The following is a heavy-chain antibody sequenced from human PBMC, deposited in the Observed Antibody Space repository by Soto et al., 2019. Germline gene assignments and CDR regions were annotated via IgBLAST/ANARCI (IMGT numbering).Heavy chain of an antibody. J-gene: IGHJ4*02. CDR3: AKDNTVAGLTADIDY. D-gene: IGHD6-19*01. Sequence: VQLVESGGGLVQPGRSLRLSCAASGFTFDDYAMHWVRQAPGKGLAWVSGSSWNSGSIGYADSVKGRFTISRDNSKNSLYLQMNSMSAEDTALYYCAKDNTVAGLTADIDYWGKGTLVTVSS. CDR2: SSWNSGSI. V-gene: IGHV3-9*01. CDR1: GFTFDDYA.